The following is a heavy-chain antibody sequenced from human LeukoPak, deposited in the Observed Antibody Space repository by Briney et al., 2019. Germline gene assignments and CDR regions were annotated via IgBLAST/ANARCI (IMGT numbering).Heavy chain of an antibody. Sequence: SETLSLTCNVSGGAITSSSYYWGWIRQPPGKGLEWIGSIYYSGSTYYNPSLKSRVTISVDTSKNQFSLKLSSVTAADTAVYYCAKTVTAIAPWYFDYCGQGTLVTVSS. D-gene: IGHD2-21*02. CDR1: GGAITSSSYY. J-gene: IGHJ4*02. CDR3: AKTVTAIAPWYFDY. V-gene: IGHV4-39*01. CDR2: IYYSGST.